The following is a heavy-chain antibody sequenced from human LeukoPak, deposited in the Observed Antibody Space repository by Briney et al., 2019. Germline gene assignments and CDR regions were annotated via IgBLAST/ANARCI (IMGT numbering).Heavy chain of an antibody. J-gene: IGHJ4*02. CDR3: ASSLARGMTYDY. Sequence: SETLSLTCAVSGVSISSSNWWSWVRQPPGKGLEWIGEIYHSGSTNYNPSLKSRVTISVDKSKNQFSLKLSSVTAADTAVYYCASSLARGMTYDYWGQGTLVTVSS. CDR2: IYHSGST. CDR1: GVSISSSNW. D-gene: IGHD3-16*01. V-gene: IGHV4-4*02.